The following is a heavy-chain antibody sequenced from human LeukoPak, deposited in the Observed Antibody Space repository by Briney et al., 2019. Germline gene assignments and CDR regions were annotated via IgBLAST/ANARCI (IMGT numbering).Heavy chain of an antibody. J-gene: IGHJ4*02. D-gene: IGHD6-6*01. CDR3: ASRKEYSTSSVFY. V-gene: IGHV3-23*01. CDR1: GFTFTNFA. CDR2: ISGSSGST. Sequence: GGSLRLSCAASGFTFTNFAMNWVRQSPGKGLEWVSAISGSSGSTLYADSVKGRFTISRDNSKNTVSLRLNSLRAEDSAIYYCASRKEYSTSSVFYWGQGTLVTVSS.